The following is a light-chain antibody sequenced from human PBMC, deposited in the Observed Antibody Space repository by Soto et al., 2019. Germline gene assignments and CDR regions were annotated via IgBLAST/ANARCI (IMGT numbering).Light chain of an antibody. V-gene: IGLV2-14*01. Sequence: SVLTQPASVYGSPGHAITSSCTGTSSDVGSYNYVSWYQQHPGKAPKLMIYDVGNRPSGVSNRFSGSKSGNTASLTISGLQSEDEDDYYCSSYTSTSTLVFGTGNKVTV. CDR1: SSDVGSYNY. CDR2: DVG. CDR3: SSYTSTSTLV. J-gene: IGLJ1*01.